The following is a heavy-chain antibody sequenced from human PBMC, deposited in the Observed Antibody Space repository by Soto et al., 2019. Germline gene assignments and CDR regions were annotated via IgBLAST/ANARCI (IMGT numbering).Heavy chain of an antibody. J-gene: IGHJ6*02. CDR3: AREHLAARPSAYYYYYGMDV. Sequence: PSETLSLTCAVSGGSISSGGYSWSWIRQPPGKGLEWIGYIYYSGSTYYNPSLKSRVTISVDTSKNQFSLKLSSVTAADTAVYYCAREHLAARPSAYYYYYGMDVWGQGTTVTVSS. V-gene: IGHV4-30-2*05. CDR2: IYYSGST. D-gene: IGHD6-6*01. CDR1: GGSISSGGYS.